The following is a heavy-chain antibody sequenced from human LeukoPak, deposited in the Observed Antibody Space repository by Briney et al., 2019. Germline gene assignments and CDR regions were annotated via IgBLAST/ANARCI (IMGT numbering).Heavy chain of an antibody. J-gene: IGHJ6*02. CDR1: GYTFTSYG. CDR3: ARDPSDYDILTGYHLPNYGMDV. D-gene: IGHD3-9*01. V-gene: IGHV1-18*01. CDR2: ISAYNGNT. Sequence: ASVKVSCKASGYTFTSYGISRVRQAPGQGLEWMGWISAYNGNTNYAQKLQGRVTMTTDTSTSTAYMELRSLRSDDTAVYYCARDPSDYDILTGYHLPNYGMDVWGQGTTVTVSS.